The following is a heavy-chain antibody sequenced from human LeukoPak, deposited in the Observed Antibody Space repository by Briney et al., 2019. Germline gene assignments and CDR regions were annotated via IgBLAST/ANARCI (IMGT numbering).Heavy chain of an antibody. CDR3: ARARGSSGWHDY. J-gene: IGHJ4*02. V-gene: IGHV4-34*01. CDR1: GGSFSGYY. CDR2: INHSGST. Sequence: TSETLSLTCAVYGGSFSGYYWSWIRQPPGKGLEWIGEINHSGSTNYNPPLKSRVTISVDTSKNQFSLKLSSVTAADTAVYYCARARGSSGWHDYWGQGTLVTVSS. D-gene: IGHD6-19*01.